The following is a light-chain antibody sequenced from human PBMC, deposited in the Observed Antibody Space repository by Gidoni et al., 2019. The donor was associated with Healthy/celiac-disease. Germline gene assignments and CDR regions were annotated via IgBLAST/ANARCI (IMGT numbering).Light chain of an antibody. J-gene: IGKJ4*01. Sequence: DIPMTQSPSTLSASVGDRVTLTCRASQSISSWLACYQQKPGKAPKLRIYNASSLESGVPSRFSGSGSGTEFTLTIRSLQPDDFATYYCQQYNSDSGLTFGGGTKVEIK. CDR1: QSISSW. V-gene: IGKV1-5*03. CDR3: QQYNSDSGLT. CDR2: NAS.